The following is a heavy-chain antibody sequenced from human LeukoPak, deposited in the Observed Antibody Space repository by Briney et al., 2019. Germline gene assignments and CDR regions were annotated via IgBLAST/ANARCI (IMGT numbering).Heavy chain of an antibody. Sequence: SETLSLTCTVSGGSISSYYWSWIGQPPGKGLEWIGYIYYSGRTNYNPSLKSRVTISVDTSKNQFSLKLSSVTAADTAVYYCASRSWDGSGSYYFDYWGQGTLVTVSS. V-gene: IGHV4-59*01. CDR2: IYYSGRT. J-gene: IGHJ4*02. CDR1: GGSISSYY. CDR3: ASRSWDGSGSYYFDY. D-gene: IGHD3-10*01.